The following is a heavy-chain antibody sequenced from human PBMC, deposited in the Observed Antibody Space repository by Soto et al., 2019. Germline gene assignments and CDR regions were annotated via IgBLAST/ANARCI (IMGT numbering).Heavy chain of an antibody. CDR2: IDPRSGGT. V-gene: IGHV1-2*02. D-gene: IGHD1-20*01. J-gene: IGHJ6*02. Sequence: ASVKVSCKASGYIFTDHYLHWVRQAPGQGLEWVGWIDPRSGGTSYALKFHGRVTMTRDTSISTAYMEVSRLGSDDAAVYFCARDGPRGITGSRWYYYGLDVWGQGTTVTVS. CDR1: GYIFTDHY. CDR3: ARDGPRGITGSRWYYYGLDV.